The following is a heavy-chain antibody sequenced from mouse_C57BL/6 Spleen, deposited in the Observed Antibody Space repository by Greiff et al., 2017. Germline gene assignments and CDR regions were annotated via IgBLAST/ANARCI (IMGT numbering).Heavy chain of an antibody. Sequence: QVQLQQPGAELVKPGASVKLSCKASGYTFTSYWMQWVKQRPGQGLEWIGEIDPSDSYTNYNQTFKGKATLTVDTSSSTAYMQLSSLTSEDSAVYYWARGHYGSSYLYAMDDWGQGTSVTVSS. D-gene: IGHD1-1*01. CDR3: ARGHYGSSYLYAMDD. J-gene: IGHJ4*01. CDR1: GYTFTSYW. V-gene: IGHV1-50*01. CDR2: IDPSDSYT.